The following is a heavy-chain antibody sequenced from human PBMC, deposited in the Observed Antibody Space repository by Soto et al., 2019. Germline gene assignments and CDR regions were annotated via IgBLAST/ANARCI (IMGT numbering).Heavy chain of an antibody. J-gene: IGHJ6*03. CDR3: ARGRITIFGVVIPMDV. V-gene: IGHV4-34*01. Sequence: QVQLQQWGAGLLKPSETLSLTCAVYGGSFSGYYWSWIRQPPGKGLEWIGEINHSGSTNYNPSLKSRVTISVDTSKSQFSLKLSSVTAADTAVYYCARGRITIFGVVIPMDVWGKGTTVTVSS. CDR1: GGSFSGYY. D-gene: IGHD3-3*01. CDR2: INHSGST.